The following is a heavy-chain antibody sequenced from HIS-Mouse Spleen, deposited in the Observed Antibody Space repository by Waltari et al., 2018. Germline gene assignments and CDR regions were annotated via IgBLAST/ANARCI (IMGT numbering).Heavy chain of an antibody. J-gene: IGHJ4*02. V-gene: IGHV1-8*01. Sequence: QVQLVQSGAEVNKPGASVKVSCKASGYTFTSSDINWVRQATGQGLEWMGWMNPNSGNTGYAQKFQGRVTMTRNTSISTAYMELSSLRSEDTAVYYCARGHDYSNYFDYWGQGTLVTVSS. CDR1: GYTFTSSD. CDR2: MNPNSGNT. D-gene: IGHD4-4*01. CDR3: ARGHDYSNYFDY.